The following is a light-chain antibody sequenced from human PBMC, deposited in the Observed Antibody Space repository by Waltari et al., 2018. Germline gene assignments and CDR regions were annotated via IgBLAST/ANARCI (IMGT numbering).Light chain of an antibody. CDR3: QQGDSVPPT. J-gene: IGKJ1*01. CDR1: QAVSTW. V-gene: IGKV1-12*01. Sequence: EIQMTQSPSSVSASVGDRVTITCRASQAVSTWLAWYQQKPGNSPNLLIYHASSLQSGVPSWCSGSGSGTDFTLTISSLQPEDSATYYRQQGDSVPPTFGQGTKVEIK. CDR2: HAS.